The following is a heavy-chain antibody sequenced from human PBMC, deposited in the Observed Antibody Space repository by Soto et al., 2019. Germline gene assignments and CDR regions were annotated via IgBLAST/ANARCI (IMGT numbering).Heavy chain of an antibody. Sequence: SETLSLTCTVPGGSISSFYWSWIRQPPGKALEWVGYIFYSGTTNYSPSLKGRVTMSVDTSKNEFSLNLNSVTAADTAVYYCGGQRGSSWGYFQHWGPGTLVTASS. CDR1: GGSISSFY. CDR3: GGQRGSSWGYFQH. J-gene: IGHJ1*01. D-gene: IGHD6-13*01. V-gene: IGHV4-59*08. CDR2: IFYSGTT.